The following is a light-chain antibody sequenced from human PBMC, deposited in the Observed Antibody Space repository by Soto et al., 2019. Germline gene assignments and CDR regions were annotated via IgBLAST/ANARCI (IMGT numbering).Light chain of an antibody. J-gene: IGLJ2*01. CDR2: EVS. Sequence: QSALTQPASVSGSPGQSITISCTGTSSDVGSYNLVSWYQQHPGKAPKLMIYEVSKRPSGVSNRFSGSKSGNTASLTISGLQSDDEADYYSCSYAGSSTVVFGRGTKVTVL. CDR1: SSDVGSYNL. V-gene: IGLV2-23*02. CDR3: CSYAGSSTVV.